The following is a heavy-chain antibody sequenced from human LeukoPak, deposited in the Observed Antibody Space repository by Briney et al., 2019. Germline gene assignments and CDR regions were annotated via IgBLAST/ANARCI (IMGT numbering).Heavy chain of an antibody. D-gene: IGHD2-2*01. V-gene: IGHV3-23*01. J-gene: IGHJ4*02. CDR1: GFTFSSYA. Sequence: GGSLRLSCAASGFTFSSYAMSWVRQAPGKGLEWVSAISGSGGSTYYADSVKGRFTISRDNSKNTLYLQMNSLRAEDTAVYYCAKDGVIVPAAAIGYFDYWGQGTLVTASS. CDR3: AKDGVIVPAAAIGYFDY. CDR2: ISGSGGST.